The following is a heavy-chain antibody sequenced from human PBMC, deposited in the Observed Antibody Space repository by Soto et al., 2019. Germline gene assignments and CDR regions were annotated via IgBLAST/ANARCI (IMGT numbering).Heavy chain of an antibody. CDR1: GYTFTSYG. CDR3: ARGFRLAASRWWFDP. Sequence: GASVKVSCKASGYTFTSYGISWVRQAPGQGLEWMGWISTYNGNTNYAQKLQGRVTMATDTSTSTAYMELRSLRPDDTAVYYCARGFRLAASRWWFDPWGQGTLVTVSS. D-gene: IGHD2-15*01. V-gene: IGHV1-18*01. J-gene: IGHJ5*02. CDR2: ISTYNGNT.